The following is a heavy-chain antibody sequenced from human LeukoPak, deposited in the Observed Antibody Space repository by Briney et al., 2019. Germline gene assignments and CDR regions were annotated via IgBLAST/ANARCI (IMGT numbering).Heavy chain of an antibody. Sequence: GGSLRLSCAGSGFTFSTYGMHWVRQAPGKGLEWVAVISYDGSNKYYADSVKGRFTISRDNSMNTLYLQMNSLRDEDTAVYYCAQAWRWLQLNYWGQGTLVTVSS. CDR2: ISYDGSNK. J-gene: IGHJ4*02. V-gene: IGHV3-30*18. CDR1: GFTFSTYG. CDR3: AQAWRWLQLNY. D-gene: IGHD5-24*01.